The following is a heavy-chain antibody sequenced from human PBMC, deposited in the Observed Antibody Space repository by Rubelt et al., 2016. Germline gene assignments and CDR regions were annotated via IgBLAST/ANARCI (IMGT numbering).Heavy chain of an antibody. CDR3: ARGPYGSVSYYNVRERFY. J-gene: IGHJ4*02. CDR1: GFTFSSYW. D-gene: IGHD3-10*01. CDR2: INSDGSST. V-gene: IGHV3-74*01. Sequence: SGFTFSSYWMHWVRQAPGKGLVWVSRINSDGSSTSYADSVKGRFTISRDNAKNTLYLQMNSLRAEDTAVYYCARGPYGSVSYYNVRERFYWGQGTLVTVSS.